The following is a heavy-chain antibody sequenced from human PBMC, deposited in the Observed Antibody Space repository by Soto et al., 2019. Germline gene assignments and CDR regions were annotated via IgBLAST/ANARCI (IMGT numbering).Heavy chain of an antibody. CDR2: ISYDGSNK. V-gene: IGHV3-30*18. CDR1: GFTFSSYG. D-gene: IGHD6-6*01. J-gene: IGHJ5*02. CDR3: AKVPEYSSSSGGWFDP. Sequence: GGSLRLSCAASGFTFSSYGMHWVRQAPGKGLEWVAVISYDGSNKYYADSVKGRFTISRDNSKNTLYLQMNSLRAEDTAVYYCAKVPEYSSSSGGWFDPWGQGTLVTVS.